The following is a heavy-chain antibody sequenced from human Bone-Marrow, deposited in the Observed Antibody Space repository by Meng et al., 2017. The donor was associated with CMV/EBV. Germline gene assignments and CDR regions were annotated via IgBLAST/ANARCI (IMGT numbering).Heavy chain of an antibody. CDR1: GYTFTSYY. Sequence: QVQLVQSGAEVKNPGAPVKVSCKASGYTFTSYYMHWVRQAPGQGLEWMGIINPSGGSTSYAQKFQGRVTMTRDTSTNTVYMELSSLRSKDTAVYYCARGYCSGGSCQSPRYWGQGTLVTVSS. D-gene: IGHD2-15*01. CDR3: ARGYCSGGSCQSPRY. CDR2: INPSGGST. J-gene: IGHJ4*02. V-gene: IGHV1-46*01.